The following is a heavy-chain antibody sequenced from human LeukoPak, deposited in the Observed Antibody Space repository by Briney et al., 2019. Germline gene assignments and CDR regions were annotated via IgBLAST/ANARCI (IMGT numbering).Heavy chain of an antibody. CDR3: ACLTTADAFDI. J-gene: IGHJ3*02. CDR1: GGSISSYY. Sequence: PSETLSLTCTVSGGSISSYYWSWIRQPPGKGLEGIGYIYDSGSTNYNPSLKRRVTISVDTSKNQFSLKLSSVTAADTAVYYCACLTTADAFDIWGQGTMVTVSS. CDR2: IYDSGST. D-gene: IGHD3-22*01. V-gene: IGHV4-59*03.